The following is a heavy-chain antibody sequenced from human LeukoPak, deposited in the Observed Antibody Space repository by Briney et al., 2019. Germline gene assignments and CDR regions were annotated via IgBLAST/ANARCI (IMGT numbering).Heavy chain of an antibody. J-gene: IGHJ4*02. CDR2: INPSGGST. CDR3: ARFSGTSYYLDY. CDR1: GYTFTSYY. D-gene: IGHD1-26*01. V-gene: IGHV1-46*01. Sequence: ASVKVSCKPSGYTFTSYYMHWVRQAPGQGLEWMGIINPSGGSTTYAQKFQGRVTMTRDTSTSTVYMELSSLRSDDTAVYYCARFSGTSYYLDYWGQGALVTVSS.